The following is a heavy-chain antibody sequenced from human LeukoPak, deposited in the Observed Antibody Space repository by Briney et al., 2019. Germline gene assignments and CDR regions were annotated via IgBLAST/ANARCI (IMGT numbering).Heavy chain of an antibody. CDR3: AKDRGYDSSGYYYFDY. CDR2: ISWNSGSI. V-gene: IGHV3-9*01. J-gene: IGHJ4*02. CDR1: GFTFDDYA. Sequence: GRSLRLSCAASGFTFDDYAMHWVRQAPGKGLEWVSGISWNSGSIGYADSVKGRFTISRDNAKNSLYLQMNSLRAEDTALYYCAKDRGYDSSGYYYFDYWGQGTLVTVSP. D-gene: IGHD3-22*01.